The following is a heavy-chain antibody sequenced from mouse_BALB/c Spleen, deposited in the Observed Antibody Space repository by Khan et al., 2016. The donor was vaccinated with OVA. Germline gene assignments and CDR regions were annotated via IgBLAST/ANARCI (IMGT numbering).Heavy chain of an antibody. J-gene: IGHJ4*01. CDR1: GFSLTNYG. CDR2: IWSDGST. V-gene: IGHV2-6-1*01. CDR3: ARQPYYQYYLMDY. Sequence: QVQLQQSGPGLVAPSQSLSITCTISGFSLTNYGVHWVRQPPGKGLEWLVVIWSDGSTTYNSALKSRLSISKDNSKSHVFLKMNSLQTDDTAMYYCARQPYYQYYLMDYWGQGTSVTVSS. D-gene: IGHD2-10*01.